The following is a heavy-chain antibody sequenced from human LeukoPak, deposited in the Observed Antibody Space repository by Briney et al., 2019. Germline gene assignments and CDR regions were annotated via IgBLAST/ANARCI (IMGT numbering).Heavy chain of an antibody. CDR3: ARGGRVRRAYCGGDCYSIDY. Sequence: SETLSLTWTVSGGSISSYYWSWIRQPPGKGLEWIGYIYYSGSTNYNPSLKSRVTISVDTSKNQFSLKLSSVTAADTAVYYCARGGRVRRAYCGGDCYSIDYWGQGTLVTVSS. V-gene: IGHV4-59*01. J-gene: IGHJ4*02. CDR1: GGSISSYY. D-gene: IGHD2-21*02. CDR2: IYYSGST.